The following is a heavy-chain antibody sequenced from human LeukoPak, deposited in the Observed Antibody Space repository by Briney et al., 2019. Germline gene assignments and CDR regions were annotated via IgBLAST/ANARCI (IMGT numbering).Heavy chain of an antibody. Sequence: SQTLSLTCTVSGGSISSGGYYWSWIRQHPGKGLEWIGYIYYSGSTYYNPSLKSRVTISVDTSKNQFSLKLSSVTAADTAVYYCAGVSPAAYYYGMDVWGKGTTVTVSS. CDR1: GGSISSGGYY. V-gene: IGHV4-31*03. CDR3: AGVSPAAYYYGMDV. CDR2: IYYSGST. J-gene: IGHJ6*04.